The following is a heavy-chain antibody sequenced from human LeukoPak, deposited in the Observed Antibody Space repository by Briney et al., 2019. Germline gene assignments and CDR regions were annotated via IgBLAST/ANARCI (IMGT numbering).Heavy chain of an antibody. V-gene: IGHV3-49*04. CDR2: IRSKAYGGTT. J-gene: IGHJ4*02. CDR1: GFTFGDYA. Sequence: GGSLRLSCTASGFTFGDYAMSWVRQAPGKGLEWVGFIRSKAYGGTTEYAASVKGRFTISRDDSKSIAYLQMNSLKTEDTAVYYCTRVSGYCSGGSCHSVDYWGQGTLVTVSS. D-gene: IGHD2-15*01. CDR3: TRVSGYCSGGSCHSVDY.